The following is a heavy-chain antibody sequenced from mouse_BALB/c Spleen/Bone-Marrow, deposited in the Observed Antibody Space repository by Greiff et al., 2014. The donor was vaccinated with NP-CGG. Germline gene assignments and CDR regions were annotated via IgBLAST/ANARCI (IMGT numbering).Heavy chain of an antibody. CDR1: GFSLTSYS. V-gene: IGHV2-5*01. Sequence: QVQLKQSGPGLVQPSQSLSITCTVSGFSLTSYSVHWVRQSPGKGLEWLGVIWRGGSTDYNEAFMSRLSITKDNSKSQVFFKMNSLQADDTAIYYCAKNEGGQLGPYWGQGTLVTVSA. CDR2: IWRGGST. J-gene: IGHJ3*01. D-gene: IGHD3-2*01. CDR3: AKNEGGQLGPY.